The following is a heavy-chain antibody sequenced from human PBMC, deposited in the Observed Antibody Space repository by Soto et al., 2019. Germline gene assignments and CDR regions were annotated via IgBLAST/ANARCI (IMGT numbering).Heavy chain of an antibody. CDR2: ISSSSSTI. J-gene: IGHJ3*02. V-gene: IGHV3-48*01. CDR1: GFTFSSYS. Sequence: EVQLVESGGGLVQPGGSLRLSCAASGFTFSSYSMNWVRQAPGTGLEWVSYISSSSSTIYYADSVKGRFTISRDKAKNSRYPQINRLRTEDTAVYYCAREKVVAHFDSWGQGTMVTVSS. CDR3: AREKVVAHFDS. D-gene: IGHD2-15*01.